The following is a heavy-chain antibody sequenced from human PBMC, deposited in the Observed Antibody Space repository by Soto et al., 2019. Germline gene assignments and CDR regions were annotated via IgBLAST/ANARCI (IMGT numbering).Heavy chain of an antibody. CDR1: GYTFTGYY. V-gene: IGHV1-2*04. CDR3: ARFGGNYYYYGMDV. D-gene: IGHD3-10*01. CDR2: INPNSGGT. J-gene: IGHJ6*02. Sequence: ASVKVSCKASGYTFTGYYMHWVRQAPGQGLEWMGWINPNSGGTNYAQKFQGWVTMTRDTSISTAYMELSRLRSDDTAVYYCARFGGNYYYYGMDVWGQGTTVTVSS.